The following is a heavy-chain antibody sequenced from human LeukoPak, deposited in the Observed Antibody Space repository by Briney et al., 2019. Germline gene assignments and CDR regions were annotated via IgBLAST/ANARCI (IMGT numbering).Heavy chain of an antibody. V-gene: IGHV4-34*01. CDR3: ARGGGIQLWLLAY. CDR2: INHSGST. Sequence: SETLSLTCAVYGGSFSGHYWSWIRQPPGKGLEWIGEINHSGSTNYNPSLKSRVTISVGTSKNQFSLKLSSVTAADTAVYYCARGGGIQLWLLAYWGQGTLVTVSS. J-gene: IGHJ4*02. CDR1: GGSFSGHY. D-gene: IGHD5-18*01.